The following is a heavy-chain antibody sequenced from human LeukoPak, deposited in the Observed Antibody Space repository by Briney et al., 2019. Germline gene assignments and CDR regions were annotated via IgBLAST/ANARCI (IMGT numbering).Heavy chain of an antibody. J-gene: IGHJ4*02. V-gene: IGHV1-8*01. CDR1: GYTFTSYD. D-gene: IGHD1-26*01. CDR3: ATSVRPVIVGAGDY. CDR2: MNPNSGNT. Sequence: ASVKVSCKASGYTFTSYDINWVRQATGQGLEWMGWMNPNSGNTGYAQKFQGRVTMTRNTSISTAYMELSSLRSEDTAVYYCATSVRPVIVGAGDYWGQGTLVTVSS.